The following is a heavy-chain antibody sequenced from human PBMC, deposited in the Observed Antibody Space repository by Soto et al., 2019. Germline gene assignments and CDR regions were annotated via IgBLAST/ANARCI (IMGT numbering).Heavy chain of an antibody. CDR2: IGTAGNT. CDR3: ARVNLYYYGMDV. V-gene: IGHV3-13*01. CDR1: GLSFSSYD. D-gene: IGHD1-20*01. Sequence: GGCMRLSCAASGLSFSSYDMHWVRQDTGKGLEWVSAIGTAGNTYYPGSVKARFTISRENAKNSLYLQMNSLRAGDTAVYYCARVNLYYYGMDVWGQGTTVTVSS. J-gene: IGHJ6*02.